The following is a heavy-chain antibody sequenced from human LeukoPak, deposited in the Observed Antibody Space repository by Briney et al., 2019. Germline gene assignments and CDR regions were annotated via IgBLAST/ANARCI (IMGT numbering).Heavy chain of an antibody. CDR2: MNPNSGNT. Sequence: ASMKVPCKASGYTFTSYDINWVRQATGQGLEWMGWMNPNSGNTGYAQKFQGRVTMTRNTSISTACMELSSLRSEDTAVYYCARLLWFGEKPFDPWGQGTLVTVSS. CDR3: ARLLWFGEKPFDP. V-gene: IGHV1-8*01. J-gene: IGHJ5*02. D-gene: IGHD3-10*01. CDR1: GYTFTSYD.